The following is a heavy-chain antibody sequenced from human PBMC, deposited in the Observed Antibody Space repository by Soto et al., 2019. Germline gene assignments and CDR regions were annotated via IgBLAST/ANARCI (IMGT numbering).Heavy chain of an antibody. CDR3: ARAYSGQLPRRADYYYAMDV. V-gene: IGHV3-13*05. D-gene: IGHD2-2*01. CDR2: LGSADDP. J-gene: IGHJ6*02. Sequence: GGSLRLSCAASGFNVGAFAVNWVRQAPGKGLEWVSALGSADDPYYLASVKGRFTISRENAKNSLYLQMNSLRAGDTAVYYCARAYSGQLPRRADYYYAMDVWGQGTTVTVS. CDR1: GFNVGAFA.